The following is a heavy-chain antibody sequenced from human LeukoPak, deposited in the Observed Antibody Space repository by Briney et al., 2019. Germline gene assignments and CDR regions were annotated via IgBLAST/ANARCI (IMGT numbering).Heavy chain of an antibody. CDR2: ISGSGGST. D-gene: IGHD3-16*01. J-gene: IGHJ4*02. CDR1: GFTFSSYA. CDR3: AKNRRSGEFVDY. V-gene: IGHV3-23*01. Sequence: GGSLRLSCAASGFTFSSYAMSWVRQAPGKGLERVSAISGSGGSTYYADSVKGRFTISRDNSKNTLYLQMNSLRAEDTAVYYCAKNRRSGEFVDYWGQGTLVTVSS.